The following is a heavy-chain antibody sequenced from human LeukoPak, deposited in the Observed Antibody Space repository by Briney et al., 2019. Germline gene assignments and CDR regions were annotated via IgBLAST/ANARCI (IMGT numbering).Heavy chain of an antibody. CDR2: IYPKNGGT. V-gene: IGHV1-2*02. J-gene: IGHJ4*02. D-gene: IGHD1-1*01. CDR3: LRENWYYDD. CDR1: GSTFTVYY. Sequence: ASVNVSCKASGSTFTVYYIHWVRQAPGQGLELIGWIYPKNGGTYYAQKFQGRVTMTRDTSISTAYMELSGLRSDDTAVYYCLRENWYYDDCGQGTLVTVSS.